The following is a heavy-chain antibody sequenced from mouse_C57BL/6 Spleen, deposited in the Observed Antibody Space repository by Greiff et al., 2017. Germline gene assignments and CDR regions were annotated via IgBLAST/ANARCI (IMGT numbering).Heavy chain of an antibody. V-gene: IGHV1-69*01. CDR2: IDPSDSYT. J-gene: IGHJ4*01. D-gene: IGHD3-2*02. CDR3: AGSSGSYAMDY. Sequence: VQLQQPGAELVMPGASVKLSCKASGYTFTSYWMHWVKQRPGQGLEWIGEIDPSDSYTNYNQKFKGKSTLTVDKSSSTAYMQLSSLTSEDSAVYYCAGSSGSYAMDYWGQGTSGTVSS. CDR1: GYTFTSYW.